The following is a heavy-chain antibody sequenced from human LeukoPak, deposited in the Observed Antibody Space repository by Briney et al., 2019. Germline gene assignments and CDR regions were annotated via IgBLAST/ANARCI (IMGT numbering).Heavy chain of an antibody. D-gene: IGHD1-26*01. CDR1: GGTFSRFT. CDR3: ARGGSGSYVNIDY. CDR2: ITPIFGTA. V-gene: IGHV1-69*01. Sequence: SVTVSCKASGGTFSRFTISWVRQAPGQGFEWMGGITPIFGTANFAQKFQGRVTITADESTSTAYMELSSLRSEDTAVYYCARGGSGSYVNIDYWGQGTLVTVSS. J-gene: IGHJ4*02.